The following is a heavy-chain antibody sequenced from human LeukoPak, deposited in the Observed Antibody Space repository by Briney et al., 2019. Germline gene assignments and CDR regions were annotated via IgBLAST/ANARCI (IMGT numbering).Heavy chain of an antibody. D-gene: IGHD5-18*01. V-gene: IGHV3-23*01. CDR2: ISGSGGST. Sequence: GGSLRLSCAASGFTFSSYAMNWVRQAPGKGLEWVSAISGSGGSTYYADSVKGRFTISRDNSKNTLYLQMNSLRAEDTAVYYCAKARIQLWGNFDYWGQGTLVTVSS. CDR1: GFTFSSYA. CDR3: AKARIQLWGNFDY. J-gene: IGHJ4*02.